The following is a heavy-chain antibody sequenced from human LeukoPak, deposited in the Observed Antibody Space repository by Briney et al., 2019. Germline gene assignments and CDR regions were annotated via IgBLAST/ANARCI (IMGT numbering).Heavy chain of an antibody. CDR2: IRSKAYGGTT. V-gene: IGHV3-49*04. D-gene: IGHD6-6*01. CDR3: TRDSSYYYGMDV. CDR1: GFTFSSYW. Sequence: GGSLRLSCVASGFTFSSYWMSWVRQAPGKGLEWVGFIRSKAYGGTTEYAASVKGRFTISRDDSKSIAYLQMNSLKTEDTAVYYCTRDSSYYYGMDVWGQGTTVTVSS. J-gene: IGHJ6*02.